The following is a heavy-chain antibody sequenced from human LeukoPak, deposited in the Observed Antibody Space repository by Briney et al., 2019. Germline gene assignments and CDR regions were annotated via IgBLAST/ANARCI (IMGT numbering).Heavy chain of an antibody. CDR1: GFTFSGSA. J-gene: IGHJ4*02. Sequence: PGGSLTLSCAASGFTFSGSAMHWVRQASGKGLEWVGRSRNKANSYTTEYTASVKGRFIISRDDSKNSLFLQMYSLKTDDTAVYYCTRASLSGSYFFYRGQGALVTVSS. V-gene: IGHV3-73*01. CDR3: TRASLSGSYFFY. CDR2: SRNKANSYTT. D-gene: IGHD1-26*01.